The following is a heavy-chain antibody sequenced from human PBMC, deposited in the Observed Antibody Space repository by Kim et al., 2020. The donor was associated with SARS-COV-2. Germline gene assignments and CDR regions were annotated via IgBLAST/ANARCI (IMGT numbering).Heavy chain of an antibody. Sequence: SETLSLTCTVSGGSISSSSYYWGWIRQPPGKGLEWIGSIYYSGSTYYNPSLKSRVTISVDTSKNQFSLKLSSVTAADTAVYYCARTDIVVVVAANWWRNYYGMDVWGQGTTVTVSS. CDR1: GGSISSSSYY. J-gene: IGHJ6*02. CDR2: IYYSGST. V-gene: IGHV4-39*01. D-gene: IGHD2-15*01. CDR3: ARTDIVVVVAANWWRNYYGMDV.